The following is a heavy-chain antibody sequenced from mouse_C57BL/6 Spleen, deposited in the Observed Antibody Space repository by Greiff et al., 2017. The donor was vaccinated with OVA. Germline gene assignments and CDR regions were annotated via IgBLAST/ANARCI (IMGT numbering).Heavy chain of an antibody. CDR3: ACYGYYGAMDY. J-gene: IGHJ4*01. V-gene: IGHV8-12*01. CDR2: IYWDDDK. CDR1: RFSLSTSGLG. Sequence: QVTLKVSGPGLLQSSQTLSLTRAFSRFSLSTSGLGVSWIRQPSVKGLEWLAHIYWDDDKRSNPSLQSRLTISKDTSRNQVFLKITSVDTADTAPYYCACYGYYGAMDYWGQGASVSVS. D-gene: IGHD2-3*01.